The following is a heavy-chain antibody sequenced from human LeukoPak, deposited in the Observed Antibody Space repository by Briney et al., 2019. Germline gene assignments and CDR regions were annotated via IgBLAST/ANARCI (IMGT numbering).Heavy chain of an antibody. D-gene: IGHD1-26*01. CDR2: ISYDGSNK. V-gene: IGHV3-30*18. CDR1: GFTFSSYG. CDR3: AKDLASAREWELPGDFDY. J-gene: IGHJ4*02. Sequence: GGSLRLSCAASGFTFSSYGMHWVRQAPGKGLEWVAVISYDGSNKYYADSVKGRFTISRDNSKNTLYLQMNSLRAEDTAVYYCAKDLASAREWELPGDFDYWGQGTLVTVSS.